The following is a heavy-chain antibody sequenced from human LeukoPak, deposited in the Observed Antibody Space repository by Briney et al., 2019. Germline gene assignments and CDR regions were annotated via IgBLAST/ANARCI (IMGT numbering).Heavy chain of an antibody. Sequence: PGGSLRLSCAASEFTFSTYWMHWVRQAPGKGLVWVSRINSDGSSTSYADSVKGRFTISRDNAKNTLYLQMNSLRAEDTAVYYCPRYNWNSAPFDYWGQGTLVTVSS. CDR2: INSDGSST. J-gene: IGHJ4*02. CDR3: PRYNWNSAPFDY. D-gene: IGHD1-7*01. CDR1: EFTFSTYW. V-gene: IGHV3-74*01.